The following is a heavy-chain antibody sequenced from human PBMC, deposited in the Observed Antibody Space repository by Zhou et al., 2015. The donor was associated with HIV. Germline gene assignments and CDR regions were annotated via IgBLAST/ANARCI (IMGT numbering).Heavy chain of an antibody. D-gene: IGHD3-16*01. CDR2: IIPLSGAT. Sequence: QVQLVQSGAEVKKPGSSVKVSCKASGGTFSSYAIGWVRQAPGQGLEWMGGIIPLSGATSYAHKFQDRLTITADESTSTAYMELTGLRSDDTAVYFCARDPLATRSSDPYFFDHWGQGTLVSVSS. CDR3: ARDPLATRSSDPYFFDH. V-gene: IGHV1-69*01. J-gene: IGHJ4*02. CDR1: GGTFSSYA.